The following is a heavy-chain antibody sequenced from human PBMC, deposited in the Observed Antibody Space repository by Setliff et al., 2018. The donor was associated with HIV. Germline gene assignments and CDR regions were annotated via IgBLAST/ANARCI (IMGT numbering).Heavy chain of an antibody. CDR2: INHSGRT. CDR3: ARGTLVVPDARDYYYYLDV. J-gene: IGHJ6*03. Sequence: SETLSLTCAVYGGSFSGYYWTWIRQPPGKGLEWIGEINHSGRTNDNPSLKSRLSISVDTSENQFSLRLRSVTAADSAIYYCARGTLVVPDARDYYYYLDVWGQGNTVTVSS. CDR1: GGSFSGYY. D-gene: IGHD2-2*01. V-gene: IGHV4-34*01.